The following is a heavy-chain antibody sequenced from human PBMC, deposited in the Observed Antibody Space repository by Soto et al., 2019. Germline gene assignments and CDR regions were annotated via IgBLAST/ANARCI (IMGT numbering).Heavy chain of an antibody. J-gene: IGHJ4*02. V-gene: IGHV1-69*04. D-gene: IGHD2-15*01. CDR2: IIPILGIA. Sequence: SVKVSCKASGGTFSSYTISWVRQAPGQGLEWMGRIIPILGIANYAQKFQGRVTITADKSTSTAYMELSSLRSEDTAVYYCARDEYCSGGSCPGSRWGQGTLVTVSS. CDR3: ARDEYCSGGSCPGSR. CDR1: GGTFSSYT.